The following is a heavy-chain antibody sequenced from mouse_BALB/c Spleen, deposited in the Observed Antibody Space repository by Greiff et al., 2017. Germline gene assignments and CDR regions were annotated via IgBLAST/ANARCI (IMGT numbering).Heavy chain of an antibody. J-gene: IGHJ4*01. CDR2: IWGDGST. V-gene: IGHV2-6-7*01. Sequence: VQVVESGPGLVAPSQSLSITCPVSGFSLTGYGVNWVRQPPGKGLEWLGMIWGDGSTDYNSALKSRLSISKDNSKSQVFLKMNSLQTDDTARYYCARVYRYDDYAMDYWGQGTSVTVSS. D-gene: IGHD2-14*01. CDR1: GFSLTGYG. CDR3: ARVYRYDDYAMDY.